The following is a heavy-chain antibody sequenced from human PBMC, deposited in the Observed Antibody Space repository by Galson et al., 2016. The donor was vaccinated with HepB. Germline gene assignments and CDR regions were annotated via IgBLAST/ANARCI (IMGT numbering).Heavy chain of an antibody. CDR2: INPSGGDT. CDR1: GYTFASYY. V-gene: IGHV1-46*01. D-gene: IGHD5-12*01. Sequence: SVKVSCKASGYTFASYYMHWVRQAPGQGLEWMGIINPSGGDTSYAQKFRGRLTVTRDTSTTTVYMDLSSLGSEDTAVYYCALSGLDYWGQGTLVTVSS. CDR3: ALSGLDY. J-gene: IGHJ4*02.